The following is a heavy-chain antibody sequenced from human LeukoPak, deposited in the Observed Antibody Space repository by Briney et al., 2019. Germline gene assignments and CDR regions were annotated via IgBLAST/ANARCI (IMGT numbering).Heavy chain of an antibody. V-gene: IGHV3-30*02. CDR2: IRHDGSDK. CDR1: GFTFSKYG. CDR3: ATEFNYYGSGSYS. D-gene: IGHD3-10*01. J-gene: IGHJ5*02. Sequence: GGSLRLSCAASGFTFSKYGMHWVRQAPGKGLEWVAFIRHDGSDKYYIDSVKDRFINSRDNSKNTLYLQMNSLRTEDTAVYYCATEFNYYGSGSYSWGQGALVTVSS.